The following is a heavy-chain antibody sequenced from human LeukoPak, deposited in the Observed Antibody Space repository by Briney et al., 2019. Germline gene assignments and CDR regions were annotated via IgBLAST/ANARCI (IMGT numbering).Heavy chain of an antibody. CDR1: GYTFTGYY. V-gene: IGHV1-2*02. Sequence: ASVKVSCKASGYTFTGYYMHWVRQAPGQGLEWMGWINPNSGGTNYAQKFQGRVTMTRDTSISTAYMELSRLRSDDTAVYYCARVRGYCSGGSCYSGYYYMDVWGKGTTVTVSS. CDR2: INPNSGGT. J-gene: IGHJ6*03. CDR3: ARVRGYCSGGSCYSGYYYMDV. D-gene: IGHD2-15*01.